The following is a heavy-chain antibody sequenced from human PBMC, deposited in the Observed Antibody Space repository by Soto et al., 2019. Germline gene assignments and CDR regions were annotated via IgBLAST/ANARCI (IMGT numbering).Heavy chain of an antibody. Sequence: GESLKISCKGSGYSFTSYWIGWVRQMPGKRLEWMGIIYPGDSDTRYSPSFQGQVTISADKSISTAYLQWSSLKASDTAMYYCARHGDIVVVVAATEDYAFDIRGQGTMVTVSS. D-gene: IGHD2-15*01. J-gene: IGHJ3*02. CDR3: ARHGDIVVVVAATEDYAFDI. CDR1: GYSFTSYW. V-gene: IGHV5-51*01. CDR2: IYPGDSDT.